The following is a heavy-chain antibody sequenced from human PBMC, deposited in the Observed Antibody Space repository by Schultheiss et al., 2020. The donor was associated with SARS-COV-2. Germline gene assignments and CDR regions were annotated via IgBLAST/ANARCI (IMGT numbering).Heavy chain of an antibody. D-gene: IGHD6-13*01. Sequence: GESLKISCAASGFTFSSYSMNWVRQAPGKGLEWISYISSTSSTIYYADSVKGRFTISRDNAKNSLYLQMNSLRDEDTAVYYCARAYSSSWLGSWWFDPWGQGTLVTVSS. V-gene: IGHV3-48*02. CDR1: GFTFSSYS. CDR3: ARAYSSSWLGSWWFDP. CDR2: ISSTSSTI. J-gene: IGHJ5*02.